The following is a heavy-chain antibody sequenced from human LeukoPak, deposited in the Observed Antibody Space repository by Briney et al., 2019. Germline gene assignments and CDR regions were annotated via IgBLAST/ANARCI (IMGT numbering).Heavy chain of an antibody. Sequence: PGGSLRLSCAASGFTFSNYWMSWVRQGPGKGLEWVANIKEDGSEKHYVDSMKGRFTISRDNAKNSLYLQMSSLRAEDTAVYYCARVKYYGSGSYQRLFDYWGQGTLVTVSS. CDR1: GFTFSNYW. V-gene: IGHV3-7*01. CDR2: IKEDGSEK. J-gene: IGHJ4*02. D-gene: IGHD3-10*01. CDR3: ARVKYYGSGSYQRLFDY.